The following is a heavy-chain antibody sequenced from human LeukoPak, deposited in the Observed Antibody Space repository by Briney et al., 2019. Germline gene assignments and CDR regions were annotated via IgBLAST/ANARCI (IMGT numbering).Heavy chain of an antibody. CDR1: GYTFTGCY. D-gene: IGHD4-11*01. J-gene: IGHJ6*03. CDR2: INPNSGGT. Sequence: VASVKVSCKASGYTFTGCYMHWVRQAPGQGLEWMGRINPNSGGTNYAQKFQGRVTMTRDTSISTAYMELSRLRSDDTAVYYCARSMGSNYVIYYYYMDVWGKGTTVTVSS. CDR3: ARSMGSNYVIYYYYMDV. V-gene: IGHV1-2*06.